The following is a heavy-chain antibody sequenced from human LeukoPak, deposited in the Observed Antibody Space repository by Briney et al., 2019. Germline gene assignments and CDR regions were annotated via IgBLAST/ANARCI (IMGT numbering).Heavy chain of an antibody. CDR1: GFTFSGSG. D-gene: IGHD2-15*01. Sequence: GGSLRLSCAASGFTFSGSGMSWVRQAPGKGLEWRSSSGDSDGSTYYADSLKGRFTISRDNSKNTLYLQMNNLRAEDTAVYYCAKGGCRGTCNPLAYWGQGALVTVSP. J-gene: IGHJ4*02. CDR2: SGDSDGST. V-gene: IGHV3-23*01. CDR3: AKGGCRGTCNPLAY.